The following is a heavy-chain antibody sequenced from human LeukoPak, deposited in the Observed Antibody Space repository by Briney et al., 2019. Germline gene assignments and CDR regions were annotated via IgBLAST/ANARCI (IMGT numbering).Heavy chain of an antibody. J-gene: IGHJ4*02. V-gene: IGHV1-2*02. Sequence: ASVKVSCKASGYTFTGYYVHWVRRAPGQGLEWMGWINPNSGGTNYAQKFQGRVTMTRDTSISTAYMELSRLRSDDTAVYYCARDTVRFLEWFPLYFDYWGQGTLVTVSS. D-gene: IGHD3-3*01. CDR1: GYTFTGYY. CDR3: ARDTVRFLEWFPLYFDY. CDR2: INPNSGGT.